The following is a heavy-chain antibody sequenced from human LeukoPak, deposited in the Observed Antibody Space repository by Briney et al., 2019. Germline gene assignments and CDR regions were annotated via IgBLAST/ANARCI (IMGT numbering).Heavy chain of an antibody. V-gene: IGHV1-18*01. J-gene: IGHJ4*02. D-gene: IGHD2-2*01. CDR2: ISAYNGNT. Sequence: ASVKVSCKASGYTFTSYGISWVRQAPGQGLEWMGWISAYNGNTNYAQNLQDRVTMTTDTSTSTAYMELRSLRSDDTAVYYCARVGAYCSSSSCFDYWDQGTLVTVSS. CDR1: GYTFTSYG. CDR3: ARVGAYCSSSSCFDY.